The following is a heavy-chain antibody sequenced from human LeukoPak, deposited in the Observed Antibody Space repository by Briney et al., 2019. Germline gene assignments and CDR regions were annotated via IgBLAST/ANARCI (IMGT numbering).Heavy chain of an antibody. V-gene: IGHV3-21*01. Sequence: GGSLRLSCAASGFTFSSYTMNWVRQAPGKGLEWVSSISSSSSYIYYADSVKGRFTISRDNAKNSLYLQMNSLRAEDSAVYYCASGVGYYDSSGYFYYFDYWGQGTLVTLSS. CDR2: ISSSSSYI. D-gene: IGHD3-22*01. CDR1: GFTFSSYT. J-gene: IGHJ4*02. CDR3: ASGVGYYDSSGYFYYFDY.